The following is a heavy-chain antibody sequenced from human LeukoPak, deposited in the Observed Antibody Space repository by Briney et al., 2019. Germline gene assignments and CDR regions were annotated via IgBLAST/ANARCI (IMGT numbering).Heavy chain of an antibody. J-gene: IGHJ6*03. Sequence: VGSLRLSCAAPGFTFSSYAMCCVRQAPGKGLEWVTGISGSGASTYYTDSVKGRFTISRDNSKNTLYLQMNSLRAEDTAVYYCAKNIVVVPAAQNWYMDVWGKGTTVTVSS. D-gene: IGHD2-2*01. CDR1: GFTFSSYA. CDR3: AKNIVVVPAAQNWYMDV. V-gene: IGHV3-23*01. CDR2: ISGSGAST.